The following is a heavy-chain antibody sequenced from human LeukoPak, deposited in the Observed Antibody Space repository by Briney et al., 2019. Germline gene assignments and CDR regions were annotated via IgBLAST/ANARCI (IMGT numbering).Heavy chain of an antibody. D-gene: IGHD3-22*01. V-gene: IGHV4-39*07. CDR3: ARALTYYYDSSRLVGFDP. J-gene: IGHJ5*02. CDR2: IYYSGST. CDR1: GGSISSSSYY. Sequence: PSETLSLTCTVSGGSISSSSYYWGWIRQPPGKGLEWIGSIYYSGSTYYNPSLKSRVTISVDTSKNQFSLKLSSVTATDTAVYYCARALTYYYDSSRLVGFDPWGQGTLVTVSS.